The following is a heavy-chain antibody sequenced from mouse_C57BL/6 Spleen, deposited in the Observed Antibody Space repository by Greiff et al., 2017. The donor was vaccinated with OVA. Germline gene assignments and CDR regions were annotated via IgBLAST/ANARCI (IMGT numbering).Heavy chain of an antibody. Sequence: EVMLVESGGGLVKPGGSLKLSCAASGFTFSSYAMSWVRQTPEKRLEWVATISDGGSYSYYPDNVKGRFTISRDNAKNNLYLQVSHLKSEDTAMYYCARDQELWAWFAYWGQGTLVTVSA. J-gene: IGHJ3*01. CDR1: GFTFSSYA. CDR3: ARDQELWAWFAY. CDR2: ISDGGSYS. V-gene: IGHV5-4*01. D-gene: IGHD3-2*02.